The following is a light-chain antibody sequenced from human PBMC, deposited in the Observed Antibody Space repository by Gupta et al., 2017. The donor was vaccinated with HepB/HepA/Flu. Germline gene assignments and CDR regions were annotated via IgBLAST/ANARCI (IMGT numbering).Light chain of an antibody. CDR2: GNN. Sequence: QSVLTQLPSVSGAPGKRVTISRTGSSSNIGTGYDVHWYQQLPGRAPKLLIYGNNNRPLGVSDRFSGSKSGTSASLAITGLQADDEGDYYCQSHDTTLTGFSLFGGGTKLTVL. J-gene: IGLJ2*01. CDR3: QSHDTTLTGFSL. V-gene: IGLV1-40*01. CDR1: SSNIGTGYD.